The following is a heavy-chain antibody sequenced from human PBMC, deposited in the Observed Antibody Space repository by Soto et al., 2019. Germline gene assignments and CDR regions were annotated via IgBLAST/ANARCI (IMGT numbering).Heavy chain of an antibody. D-gene: IGHD2-21*02. CDR3: RELLGSIDDGFDI. CDR2: IRSKTNNYAT. Sequence: EVQLVESGGGLVQPGGSLKLSCAASGFTFSGSAMHWVRQAAGKGLEWVARIRSKTNNYATSYAASVKGRFNISRDDSNNTAYLQMNSLKTEDPAVYYCRELLGSIDDGFDIWGRGTMVTVSS. J-gene: IGHJ3*02. CDR1: GFTFSGSA. V-gene: IGHV3-73*02.